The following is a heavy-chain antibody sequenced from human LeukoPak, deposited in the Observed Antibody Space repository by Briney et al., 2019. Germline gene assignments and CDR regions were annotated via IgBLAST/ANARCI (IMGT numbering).Heavy chain of an antibody. CDR3: ARVSYYDSSGYPCYYFDY. D-gene: IGHD3-22*01. CDR2: IYYSGST. CDR1: GGSISSYY. J-gene: IGHJ4*02. Sequence: SETLSLTCTVSGGSISSYYWSWIRQPPGKGLEWIGYIYYSGSTNYNPSLKSRVTISVDTSKNQFSLKLSSVTAADTAVYYCARVSYYDSSGYPCYYFDYWGQGTLVTVSP. V-gene: IGHV4-59*01.